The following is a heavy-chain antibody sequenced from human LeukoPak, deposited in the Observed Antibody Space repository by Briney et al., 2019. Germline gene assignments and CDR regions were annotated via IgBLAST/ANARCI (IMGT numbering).Heavy chain of an antibody. CDR1: GFTFSGYW. D-gene: IGHD6-13*01. V-gene: IGHV3-7*01. Sequence: GGSLRLSCVASSGFTFSGYWMNWVRQAPGKGLEWVASIKQDGSEKYYLDSVKGRFTISRDNSKKSLYLQMNSLRAEDTAVSCCARGLTFSIAAADVYFDYWGQGTLVTVSS. CDR3: ARGLTFSIAAADVYFDY. CDR2: IKQDGSEK. J-gene: IGHJ4*02.